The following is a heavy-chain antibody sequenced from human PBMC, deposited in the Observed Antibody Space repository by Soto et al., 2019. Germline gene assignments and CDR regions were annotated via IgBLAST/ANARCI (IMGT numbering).Heavy chain of an antibody. D-gene: IGHD1-26*01. CDR2: IKQDGSEK. V-gene: IGHV3-7*01. Sequence: GGSLRLSCAASGFTFSSYWMSWVRQAPGKGLEWVANIKQDGSEKYHVDSVKGRFTISRDNAKNSLYLQMNSLRAEDTAVYYCAREGWESNYYYMDVWGKGTTVTVSS. CDR3: AREGWESNYYYMDV. J-gene: IGHJ6*03. CDR1: GFTFSSYW.